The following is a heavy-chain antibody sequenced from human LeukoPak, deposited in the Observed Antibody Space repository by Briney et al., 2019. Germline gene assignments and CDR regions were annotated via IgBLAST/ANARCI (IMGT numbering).Heavy chain of an antibody. CDR1: GFSVSNSG. J-gene: IGHJ5*02. CDR2: ISVDGKTA. CDR3: AQGYLSGWYPS. V-gene: IGHV3-23*01. D-gene: IGHD6-19*01. Sequence: GGSLRLSCVVSGFSVSNSGMSWVRQAPGKGLDWISAISVDGKTAYYADSVKGRFMISRDNSKNTLYLQLSGLRAEDTAVYYCAQGYLSGWYPSWGQGSMVSVSS.